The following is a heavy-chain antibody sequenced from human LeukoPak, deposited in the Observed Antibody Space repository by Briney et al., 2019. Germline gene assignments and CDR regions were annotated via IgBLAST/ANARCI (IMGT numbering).Heavy chain of an antibody. CDR1: GFTFDDYA. CDR2: INGDGGST. V-gene: IGHV3-43*02. Sequence: GGSLRLSCAASGFTFDDYAMHWGRQGPGKGLEWVSLINGDGGSTYYADSAKGRFTISRDNSKNSLYLEMNSLRTEDTAFYYCAKGDRSGSYYNYFDPWGQGTLVTVSS. D-gene: IGHD1-26*01. CDR3: AKGDRSGSYYNYFDP. J-gene: IGHJ5*02.